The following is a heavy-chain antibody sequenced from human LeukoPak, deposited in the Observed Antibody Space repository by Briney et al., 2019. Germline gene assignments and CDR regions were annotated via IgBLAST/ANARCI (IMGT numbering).Heavy chain of an antibody. Sequence: SETLSLTCTVSXGSISDNXWXWIRQPPXXXXEWIGYAYYSGHTNYNSSLKSRVTMSLDTSKSQFSLRLSSVTAADTAVYFCARHPFATPFDYWGPGTLVTVSS. CDR2: AYYSGHT. V-gene: IGHV4-59*08. CDR3: ARHPFATPFDY. D-gene: IGHD2-15*01. CDR1: XGSISDNX. J-gene: IGHJ4*02.